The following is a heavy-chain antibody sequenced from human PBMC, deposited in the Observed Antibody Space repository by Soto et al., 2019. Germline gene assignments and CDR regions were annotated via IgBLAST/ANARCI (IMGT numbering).Heavy chain of an antibody. CDR2: INPSGGST. CDR1: AYTFTNYY. CDR3: FRDGKSPGYYYYYTDV. Sequence: AASVKVSCKASAYTFTNYYMHWVRQAPGQGLEWMGIINPSGGSTSYAQKFQGRVTMTRDTSTSTVYMELSSLRSEDTAIYYCFRDGKSPGYYYYYTDVWGKGTTVTV. V-gene: IGHV1-46*03. J-gene: IGHJ6*03. D-gene: IGHD1-26*01.